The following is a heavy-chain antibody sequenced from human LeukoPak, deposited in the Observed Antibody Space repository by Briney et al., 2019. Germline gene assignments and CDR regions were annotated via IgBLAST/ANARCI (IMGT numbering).Heavy chain of an antibody. Sequence: GGSLRLSCAASGFTFSSYSMNWVRQAPGKGLEWVGHIKSRTDGGTTDCATPLKGRFTISRDDSQNTLYLQMNSLKIEDTAVYYCTTWDGVNWGQGTMVTVSS. CDR2: IKSRTDGGTT. CDR1: GFTFSSYS. J-gene: IGHJ3*01. V-gene: IGHV3-15*01. D-gene: IGHD1-26*01. CDR3: TTWDGVN.